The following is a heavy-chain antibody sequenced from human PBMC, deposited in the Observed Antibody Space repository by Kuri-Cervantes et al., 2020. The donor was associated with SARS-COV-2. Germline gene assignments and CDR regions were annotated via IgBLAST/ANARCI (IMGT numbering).Heavy chain of an antibody. Sequence: GGSLRLSCAASGFTFSSYAMHWVRQAPGKGLEWVAVISYDGSNKYYADSVKGRFTISRDNAKNPLYLQMNSLRAEDTAVYYCARDLYDSSGYYSPHVFDYWGQGTLVTVSS. D-gene: IGHD3-22*01. CDR2: ISYDGSNK. CDR1: GFTFSSYA. CDR3: ARDLYDSSGYYSPHVFDY. J-gene: IGHJ4*02. V-gene: IGHV3-30-3*01.